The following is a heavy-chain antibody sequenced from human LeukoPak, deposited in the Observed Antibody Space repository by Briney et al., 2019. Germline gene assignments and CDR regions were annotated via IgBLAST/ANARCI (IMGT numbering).Heavy chain of an antibody. CDR1: RFTFSSST. Sequence: GGSLRLSCAASRFTFSSSTMNWVRQAPGKGLEWVSFISSSSSYIYYADSLKGRFTISRDNAKNPLYLQMNSLRAEDTAVYYCARGTMFPYYFDYWGQGTLVTVSS. CDR3: ARGTMFPYYFDY. J-gene: IGHJ4*02. CDR2: ISSSSSYI. D-gene: IGHD3-10*02. V-gene: IGHV3-21*01.